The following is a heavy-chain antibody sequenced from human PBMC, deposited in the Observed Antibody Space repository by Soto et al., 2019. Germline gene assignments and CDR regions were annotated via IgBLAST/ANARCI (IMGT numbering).Heavy chain of an antibody. CDR2: INHSGST. Sequence: QVQLQQWGAGLLKPSETLSLTCAVYGGSFSGYYWSWIRQPPGKGLEWIGEINHSGSTNYNPSLKRRVTLSRDTSETQFSLQLSSVTAADTAVYYCARSPGVAVVVLTGYYNGHAFDIWGQGTMGTVSS. CDR1: GGSFSGYY. J-gene: IGHJ3*02. CDR3: ARSPGVAVVVLTGYYNGHAFDI. D-gene: IGHD3-9*01. V-gene: IGHV4-34*01.